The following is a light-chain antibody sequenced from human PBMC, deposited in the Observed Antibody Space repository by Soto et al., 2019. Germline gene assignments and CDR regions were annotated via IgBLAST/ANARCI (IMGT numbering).Light chain of an antibody. J-gene: IGKJ3*01. Sequence: DIQMTQSPSSLSASVGDTVTLTCRASQNVDNYLEWYQQKPGKGPGLLIYAASTLQSGVPSRFSGSGSGTDFTLTISSLQPEDFATYYCQQVLRPPLTFGPGTKVDIK. CDR1: QNVDNY. V-gene: IGKV1-39*01. CDR3: QQVLRPPLT. CDR2: AAS.